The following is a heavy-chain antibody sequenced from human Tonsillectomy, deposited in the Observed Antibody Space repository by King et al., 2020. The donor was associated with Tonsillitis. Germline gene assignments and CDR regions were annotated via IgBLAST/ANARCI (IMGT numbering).Heavy chain of an antibody. CDR3: ANSRYSISPPPQYYYYYGMDV. CDR1: GFSFTSYA. CDR2: ISYDGSNK. V-gene: IGHV3-30*04. Sequence: VQLVESGGGVVQPGRSLRLSCAASGFSFTSYAIHWVRQAPGKGLEWVALISYDGSNKYYADSVKGRFTISRDNSKNTLYLQMNSLRAEDTAVYYCANSRYSISPPPQYYYYYGMDVCGQGTTVTVSS. J-gene: IGHJ6*02. D-gene: IGHD3-16*02.